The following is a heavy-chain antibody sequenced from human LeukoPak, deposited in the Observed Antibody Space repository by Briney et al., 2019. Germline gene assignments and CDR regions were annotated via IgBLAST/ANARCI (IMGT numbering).Heavy chain of an antibody. Sequence: GESLKISWKGSGYSFTSYWIGWVRQMPGKGLEWMGIIYPGDSDTRYSPSFQGQVTISADNSISTAYLQWSSLKASDTAMYYCARHGAPDIVSYWFDPWGQGTLVTVSS. D-gene: IGHD2-15*01. J-gene: IGHJ5*02. CDR3: ARHGAPDIVSYWFDP. CDR1: GYSFTSYW. CDR2: IYPGDSDT. V-gene: IGHV5-51*01.